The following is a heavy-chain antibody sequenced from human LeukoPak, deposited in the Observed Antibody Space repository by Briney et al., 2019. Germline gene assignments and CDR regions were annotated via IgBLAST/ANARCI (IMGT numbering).Heavy chain of an antibody. CDR3: ARGPSSNFDY. D-gene: IGHD2-15*01. CDR2: ISYDGSNK. J-gene: IGHJ4*02. Sequence: GGSLRLSCAASGFTFSSYAMHWVRQAPGKGLEWVAVISYDGSNKYYADSVKGRFTISRDNSKNTLYLQMNSLRAEDTAVYYCARGPSSNFDYWGQGTLVTVSS. CDR1: GFTFSSYA. V-gene: IGHV3-30*04.